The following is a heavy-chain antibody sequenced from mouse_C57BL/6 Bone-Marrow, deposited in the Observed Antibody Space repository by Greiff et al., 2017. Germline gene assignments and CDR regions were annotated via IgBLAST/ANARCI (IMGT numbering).Heavy chain of an antibody. Sequence: EVKLVESGGDLVKPGGSLKLSCAASGFTFSSYGMSWVRPTPDKRLEWVATISSGCSYTYYTDSVKGRFTISRDNATNTLYLQMSSLKSDDTAMYYCARHPVITTVSHWYFDVWCTGTTVTVSS. J-gene: IGHJ1*03. V-gene: IGHV5-6*02. CDR3: ARHPVITTVSHWYFDV. CDR2: ISSGCSYT. CDR1: GFTFSSYG. D-gene: IGHD1-1*01.